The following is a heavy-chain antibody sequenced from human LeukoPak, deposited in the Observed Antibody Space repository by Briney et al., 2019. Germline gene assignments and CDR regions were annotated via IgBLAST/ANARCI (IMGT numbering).Heavy chain of an antibody. D-gene: IGHD3-22*01. Sequence: ASVKVSCKASGYTFTGYYMHWVRQAPGQGLEWMGWINPNSGGTNYAQKFQGRVTMTRDTSISTAYMELSRLRSDDTAVYCCATGYYDSSGFDYWGQGTLVTVSS. J-gene: IGHJ4*02. CDR3: ATGYYDSSGFDY. CDR1: GYTFTGYY. V-gene: IGHV1-2*02. CDR2: INPNSGGT.